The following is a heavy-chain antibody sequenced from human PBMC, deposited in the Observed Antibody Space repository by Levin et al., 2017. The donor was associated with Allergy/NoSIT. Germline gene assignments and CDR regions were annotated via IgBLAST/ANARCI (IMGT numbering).Heavy chain of an antibody. CDR1: GFAFSSYA. V-gene: IGHV3-23*01. CDR2: IRESGERT. Sequence: PGGSLRLSCAASGFAFSSYAMSWVRQAPGKGLQWVSAIRESGERTYYADSVKGRFTISRDNSRNTLYLQMNSLRVEDTAIYYCSRGTVGRGWYTADYWGQGTLATVSS. J-gene: IGHJ4*02. CDR3: SRGTVGRGWYTADY. D-gene: IGHD6-19*01.